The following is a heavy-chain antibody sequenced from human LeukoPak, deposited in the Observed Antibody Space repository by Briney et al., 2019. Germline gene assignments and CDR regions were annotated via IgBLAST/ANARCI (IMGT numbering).Heavy chain of an antibody. D-gene: IGHD3-3*01. CDR2: ISGSGGST. V-gene: IGHV3-23*01. CDR1: GFTFSSYA. CDR3: AKDIPTGYDFWCGPAVPFDY. J-gene: IGHJ4*02. Sequence: PGGSLRLSCAASGFTFSSYAMSWVRQAPGKGLEWVSAISGSGGSTYYADSVKGRFTISRDNSKNTLYLQMNSLRAEDTAVYYCAKDIPTGYDFWCGPAVPFDYWGQGTLVTVSS.